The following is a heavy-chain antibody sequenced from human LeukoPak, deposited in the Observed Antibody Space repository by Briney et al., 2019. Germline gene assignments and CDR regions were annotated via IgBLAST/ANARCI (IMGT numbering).Heavy chain of an antibody. CDR2: IYTTEST. V-gene: IGHV4-4*07. Sequence: SETLSLTCTVSGGSICSYYWSWIRQPAGKGLEWIGRIYTTESTNYNPALNSRITMSLDTSKNQFSLKLSSVTAADTAVYYCARGRSYWGQGTLVTVSS. J-gene: IGHJ4*02. CDR1: GGSICSYY. CDR3: ARGRSY.